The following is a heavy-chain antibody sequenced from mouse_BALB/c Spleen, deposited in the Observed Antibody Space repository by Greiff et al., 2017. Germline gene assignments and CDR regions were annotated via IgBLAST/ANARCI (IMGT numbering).Heavy chain of an antibody. D-gene: IGHD1-1*01. V-gene: IGHV14-3*02. Sequence: EVKLLESGAELVKPGASVKLSCTASGFNIKDTYMHWVKQRPEQGLEWIGRIDPANGNTKYDPKFQGKATITADTSSNTAYLQLSSLTSEDTAVYYCASYYGSSYGFDYWGQGTTLTVSS. CDR2: IDPANGNT. J-gene: IGHJ2*01. CDR3: ASYYGSSYGFDY. CDR1: GFNIKDTY.